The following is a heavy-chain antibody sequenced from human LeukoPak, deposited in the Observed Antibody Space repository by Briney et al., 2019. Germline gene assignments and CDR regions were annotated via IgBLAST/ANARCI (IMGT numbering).Heavy chain of an antibody. Sequence: SETLSLTCTVSGGSTSSDYWSWIRQSPGKGVEWVGYVYNSGDTGKNPSLKSRVTILLDTSKSQCSLKLTSVSAADTAVYYCARLKLGPYFDLWGRGTLVTVSS. CDR1: GGSTSSDY. CDR3: ARLKLGPYFDL. J-gene: IGHJ2*01. CDR2: VYNSGDT. D-gene: IGHD3-16*01. V-gene: IGHV4-59*08.